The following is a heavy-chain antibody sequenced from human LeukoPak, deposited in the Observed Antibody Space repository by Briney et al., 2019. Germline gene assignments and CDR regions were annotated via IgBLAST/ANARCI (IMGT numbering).Heavy chain of an antibody. V-gene: IGHV3-23*01. CDR3: AKSTVYGNWFDP. D-gene: IGHD4-17*01. CDR1: GFTFSSYA. CDR2: ISGSGGST. J-gene: IGHJ5*02. Sequence: GGSLRLSCAASGFTFSSYAMSWVRQAPGKGLGWVSAISGSGGSTYYADSVKGRFTISRDNSKNTLYLQMNSLRAEDTAVYYCAKSTVYGNWFDPWGQGTLVTVSS.